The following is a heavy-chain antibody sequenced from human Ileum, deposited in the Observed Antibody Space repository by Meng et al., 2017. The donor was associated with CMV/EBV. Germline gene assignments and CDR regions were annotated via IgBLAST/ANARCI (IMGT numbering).Heavy chain of an antibody. V-gene: IGHV1-18*01. D-gene: IGHD3-22*01. CDR2: ISAYYGDT. CDR1: GYTFTGYG. CDR3: ARGSSAPYDSIGFPHY. J-gene: IGHJ4*02. Sequence: ASVKVSCKASGYTFTGYGISWVRQAPGQGLEGMGWISAYYGDTNYAPSLQGRLTLTRDTSTSTAYMELRSLRSDDTAVYYCARGSSAPYDSIGFPHYWGQGTLVTVSS.